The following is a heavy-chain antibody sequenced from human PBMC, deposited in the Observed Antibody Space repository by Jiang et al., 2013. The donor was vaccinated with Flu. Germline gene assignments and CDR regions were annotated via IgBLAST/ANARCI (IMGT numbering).Heavy chain of an antibody. CDR1: GGTFSSYA. J-gene: IGHJ4*02. CDR3: AREYCSSTSCFPFDY. CDR2: IIPIFGTA. V-gene: IGHV1-69*01. D-gene: IGHD2-2*01. Sequence: SGAEVKKPGSSVKVSCKASGGTFSSYAISWVRQAPGQGLEWVGGIIPIFGTANYAQKFQGRVTITADESTSTAYMELSSLRSEDTAVYYCAREYCSSTSCFPFDYWGQGTLVTVSS.